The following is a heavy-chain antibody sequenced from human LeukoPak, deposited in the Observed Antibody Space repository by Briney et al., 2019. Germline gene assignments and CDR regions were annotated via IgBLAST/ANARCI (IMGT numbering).Heavy chain of an antibody. CDR1: GYTFTSYD. J-gene: IGHJ3*02. V-gene: IGHV1-8*01. Sequence: GASVKVSCKASGYTFTSYDINWVRQATGQGLEWMGWMNPNSGNTGYAQKFQGRVTMTRNTSISTAYMELSSLRSEDTAVYYCAREGLRFLEWLSLGAFDIWGQGTMVTVSS. D-gene: IGHD3-3*01. CDR3: AREGLRFLEWLSLGAFDI. CDR2: MNPNSGNT.